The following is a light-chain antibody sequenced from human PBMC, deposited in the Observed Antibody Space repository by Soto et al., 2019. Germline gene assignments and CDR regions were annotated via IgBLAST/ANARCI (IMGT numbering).Light chain of an antibody. CDR3: SSYAGSNKSV. Sequence: QSALTQPPSASGSPGQSVTISCTGTSSDVGGYNYVSWYQQHPGKAPKLMIYEVSKRPSGVPDRFSGSKSGNTASLTVSGLQPEHEADYYCSSYAGSNKSVFGTGTKVTVL. J-gene: IGLJ1*01. CDR2: EVS. V-gene: IGLV2-8*01. CDR1: SSDVGGYNY.